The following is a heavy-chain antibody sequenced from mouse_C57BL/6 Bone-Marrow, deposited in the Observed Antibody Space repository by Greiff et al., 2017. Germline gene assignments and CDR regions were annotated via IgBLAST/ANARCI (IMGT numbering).Heavy chain of an antibody. J-gene: IGHJ4*01. V-gene: IGHV1-15*01. D-gene: IGHD2-2*01. CDR1: GYTFTDYE. Sequence: VQLQQSGAELVRPGASVTLSCKASGYTFTDYEMHWVKQTPVHGLEWIGAIDPETGGTAYNQKFKGKAILTADKSSSTAYMELRSLTSEDSAVYYCTREGVRGYDWYAMDYWGQGTSVTVSS. CDR2: IDPETGGT. CDR3: TREGVRGYDWYAMDY.